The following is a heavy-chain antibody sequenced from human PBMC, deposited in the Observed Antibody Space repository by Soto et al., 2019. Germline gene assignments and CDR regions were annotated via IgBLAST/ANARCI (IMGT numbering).Heavy chain of an antibody. CDR2: ISTSGSYA. CDR3: ARPRSPRDAFDI. J-gene: IGHJ3*02. CDR1: GFTVSSNY. V-gene: IGHV3-11*03. Sequence: GGSLRLSCAASGFTVSSNYMTWIRQAPGKGLEWVSYISTSGSYANYADSVKGRFTISRDNAKNSLSLQMDSLRAEDTAVYYCARPRSPRDAFDIWGQGTMVTVSS.